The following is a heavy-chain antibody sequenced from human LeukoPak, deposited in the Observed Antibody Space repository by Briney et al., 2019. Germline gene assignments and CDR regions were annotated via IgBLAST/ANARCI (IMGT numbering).Heavy chain of an antibody. CDR2: IYHSGST. V-gene: IGHV4-38-2*01. CDR1: GYSISSGYY. D-gene: IGHD4-17*01. CDR3: ARHYGGTTVTTMWSYYYYYYYMDV. Sequence: PSETLSLTCAVSGYSISSGYYWGWIRQPPGKGLEWIGSIYHSGSTYYNPSLKSRVTISVDTSKNQFSLKLSSVTAADTAVYYCARHYGGTTVTTMWSYYYYYYYMDVWGKGTTVTVSS. J-gene: IGHJ6*03.